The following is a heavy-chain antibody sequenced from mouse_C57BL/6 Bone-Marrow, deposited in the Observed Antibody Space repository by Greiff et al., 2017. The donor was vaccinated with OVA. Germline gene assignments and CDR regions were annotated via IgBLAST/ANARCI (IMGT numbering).Heavy chain of an antibody. J-gene: IGHJ2*01. V-gene: IGHV1-52*01. CDR3: ARGGLRQGGDY. Sequence: VQLQQPGAELVRPGSSVKLSCKASGYTFTSYWMHWVKQRPIQGLEWIGNIDPSDSETHYNQKFKDKATLTVDKSSSTAYMQLSSLTSEYSAVYYCARGGLRQGGDYWGQGTTLTVSS. CDR1: GYTFTSYW. CDR2: IDPSDSET. D-gene: IGHD2-4*01.